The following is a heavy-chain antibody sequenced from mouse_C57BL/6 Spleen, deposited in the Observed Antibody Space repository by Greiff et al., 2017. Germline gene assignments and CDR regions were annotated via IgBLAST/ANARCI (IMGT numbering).Heavy chain of an antibody. CDR2: IDPSDSDT. J-gene: IGHJ4*01. CDR1: GYTFTSYW. CDR3: ARRYGSFYYAMDY. D-gene: IGHD2-1*01. V-gene: IGHV1-50*01. Sequence: QVQLQQPGAELVKPGASVKLSCKASGYTFTSYWMQWVKQRPGQGLEWIGEIDPSDSDTNYNQKFKGKATLTVDKSSSTAYMQLSSLTSADSAVYYCARRYGSFYYAMDYWGQGTSVTVSS.